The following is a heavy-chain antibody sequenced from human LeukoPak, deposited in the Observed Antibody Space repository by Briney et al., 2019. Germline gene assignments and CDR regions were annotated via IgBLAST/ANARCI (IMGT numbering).Heavy chain of an antibody. V-gene: IGHV1-69*04. CDR2: IIPILGIA. D-gene: IGHD6-13*01. J-gene: IGHJ5*02. Sequence: SVKVSCKASGGTFSSYAISWVRQAPGQGLEWMGRIIPILGIANYAQKFQGRVTITADKSTSTAYMELSSLRSEDTAVYYCARDHSKYRSSWSNWFDPWGQGTLVTVSS. CDR3: ARDHSKYRSSWSNWFDP. CDR1: GGTFSSYA.